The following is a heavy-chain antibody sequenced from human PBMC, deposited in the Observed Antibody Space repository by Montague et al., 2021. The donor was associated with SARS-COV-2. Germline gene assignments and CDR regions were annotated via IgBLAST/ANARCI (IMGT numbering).Heavy chain of an antibody. V-gene: IGHV4-39*01. CDR2: IYYSGST. J-gene: IGHJ5*02. CDR1: GGSIRSRTYY. Sequence: SETLSLTCTVSGGSIRSRTYYWGWIRQPPGKGLEWIGSIYYSGSTYYNPSLKSRVTISVDTSKNQFSLKLNSMTAADTAVYFCVRVRGSGWFDPWGQGILMTVSS. CDR3: VRVRGSGWFDP. D-gene: IGHD3-10*01.